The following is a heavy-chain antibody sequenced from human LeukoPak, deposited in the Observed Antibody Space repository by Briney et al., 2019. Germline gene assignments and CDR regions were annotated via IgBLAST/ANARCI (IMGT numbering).Heavy chain of an antibody. CDR1: GGSFSGYY. Sequence: SETLSLTCAVYGGSFSGYYWSWIRQPPGKGLEWIGYSGSTNYNPSLKSRVTISVDTSKNQFSLKLSSVTAADTAVYYCARHYGDYGIDYWGQGTLVTVSS. J-gene: IGHJ4*02. CDR3: ARHYGDYGIDY. D-gene: IGHD4-17*01. V-gene: IGHV4-59*08. CDR2: SGST.